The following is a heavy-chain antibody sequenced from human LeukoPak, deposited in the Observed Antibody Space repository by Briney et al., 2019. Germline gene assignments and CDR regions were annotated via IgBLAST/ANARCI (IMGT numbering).Heavy chain of an antibody. Sequence: KTSETLSLTCTVSGGSISSGGYYWSWIRQHPGKGLEWIGYIYYSGSTYYNPSLKSRVTISVDTSKNQFSLKLSSVTAADTAVYYCARQWELSILDYWGQGTLVTVSS. CDR3: ARQWELSILDY. D-gene: IGHD1-26*01. CDR1: GGSISSGGYY. CDR2: IYYSGST. V-gene: IGHV4-31*03. J-gene: IGHJ4*02.